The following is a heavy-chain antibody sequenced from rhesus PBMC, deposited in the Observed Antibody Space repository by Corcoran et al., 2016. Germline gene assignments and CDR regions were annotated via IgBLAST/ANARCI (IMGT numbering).Heavy chain of an antibody. CDR1: GFTFSGYE. V-gene: IGHV3-115*02. D-gene: IGHD5-36*01. CDR3: ARRRYAYGYDY. CDR2: IGGESDYP. Sequence: EVQLAESGGGLVQPGGSLRLSCAASGFTFSGYEMHWVRQAPGKGLESVSVIGGESDYPLYADSVKGGITISTDNAKNSLSLQLNSLTAEDTAVYYCARRRYAYGYDYWGQGVLVTVSS. J-gene: IGHJ4*01.